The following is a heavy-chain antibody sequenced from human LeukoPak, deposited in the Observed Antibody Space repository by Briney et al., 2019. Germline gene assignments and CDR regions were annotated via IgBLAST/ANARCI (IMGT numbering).Heavy chain of an antibody. CDR2: ISGSGGST. CDR1: GFTFSSYA. Sequence: PGGSLRLSCAASGFTFSSYAMSWVRQAPGKGLEWVSAISGSGGSTYYADSVKGRFTISRDNSKNTLYLQMNSLRAEDTAVYYCAKGGVLLWFGDHRGDFDYWGQGTLVTVSS. V-gene: IGHV3-23*01. D-gene: IGHD3-10*01. CDR3: AKGGVLLWFGDHRGDFDY. J-gene: IGHJ4*02.